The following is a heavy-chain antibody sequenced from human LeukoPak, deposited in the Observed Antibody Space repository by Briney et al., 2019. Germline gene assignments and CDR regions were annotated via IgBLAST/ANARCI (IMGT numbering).Heavy chain of an antibody. J-gene: IGHJ3*02. CDR1: GYTFTSYG. CDR2: IIPIFGTA. D-gene: IGHD1-1*01. V-gene: IGHV1-69*13. Sequence: GASVKVSCKASGYTFTSYGISWVRQAPGQGLEWMGGIIPIFGTANYAQKFQGRVTITADESTSTAYMELSSLRSEDTAVYYCARAKGQQLERRGDAFDIWGQGTMVTVSS. CDR3: ARAKGQQLERRGDAFDI.